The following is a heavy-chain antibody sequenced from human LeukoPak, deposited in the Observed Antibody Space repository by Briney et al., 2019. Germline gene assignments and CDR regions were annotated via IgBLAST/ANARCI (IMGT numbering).Heavy chain of an antibody. D-gene: IGHD6-19*01. Sequence: GGSLRLSCAASGFTFSSYSMNWVRQAPGKGLEWVAVISYDGSNKYYADSVKGRFTISRDNSKNTLYLQMNSLRAEDTAVYYCARTSYSSGWSPFDYWGQGTLVTVSS. CDR1: GFTFSSYS. V-gene: IGHV3-30*03. CDR2: ISYDGSNK. CDR3: ARTSYSSGWSPFDY. J-gene: IGHJ4*02.